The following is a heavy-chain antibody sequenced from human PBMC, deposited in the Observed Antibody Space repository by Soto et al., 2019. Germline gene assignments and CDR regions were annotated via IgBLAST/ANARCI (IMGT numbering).Heavy chain of an antibody. CDR2: VHYSGST. CDR3: ARWYSYGSTFDY. CDR1: GGSISSYY. J-gene: IGHJ4*02. V-gene: IGHV4-59*08. Sequence: SETLSLTCTVSGGSISSYYWSWIRQPPGKGLEWIGYVHYSGSTNHNPSLKSRVTISVDTSKNQFSLKLSSVTAADTAVYYCARWYSYGSTFDYWGQGTLVTVSS. D-gene: IGHD5-18*01.